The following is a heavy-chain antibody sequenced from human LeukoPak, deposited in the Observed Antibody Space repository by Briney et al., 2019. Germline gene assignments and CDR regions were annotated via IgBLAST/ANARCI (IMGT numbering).Heavy chain of an antibody. Sequence: GGSLRLSCAASGFTFSSYAMSWVRQAPGKGLEWVSAISGSGGSTYYADSVKGRFTISRDNSKNTLYLQMNSLRAEDTAVYYCAKDPSYDILTGSGLVDYWGQGTLVTVSS. CDR1: GFTFSSYA. V-gene: IGHV3-23*01. D-gene: IGHD3-9*01. CDR2: ISGSGGST. J-gene: IGHJ4*02. CDR3: AKDPSYDILTGSGLVDY.